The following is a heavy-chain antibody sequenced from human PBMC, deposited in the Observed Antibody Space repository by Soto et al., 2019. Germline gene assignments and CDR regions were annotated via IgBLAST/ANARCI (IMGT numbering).Heavy chain of an antibody. CDR1: GYTFPSYG. J-gene: IGHJ4*02. CDR3: ARAGVGDLAY. Sequence: QVQLVQSGGEVKQPGASVKVSCKTSGYTFPSYGISWVRQAPGQGLEWMGWISGYNGDTKYVQKFQGRVTLTTDTSTNTAYMEVRSVRSDDAAVYCCARAGVGDLAYWGQGTRGTVSS. D-gene: IGHD4-17*01. CDR2: ISGYNGDT. V-gene: IGHV1-18*01.